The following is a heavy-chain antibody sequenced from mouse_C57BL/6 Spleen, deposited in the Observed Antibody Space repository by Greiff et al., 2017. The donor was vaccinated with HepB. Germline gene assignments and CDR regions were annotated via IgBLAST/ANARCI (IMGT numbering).Heavy chain of an antibody. J-gene: IGHJ4*01. Sequence: QVQLQQPGAELVMPGASVKLSCKASGYTFTSYWMHWVKQRPGQGLEWIGEIDPSDSYTNYNQKFKGKSTLTVDKSSSTAYMQLSSLTSEDSAVYYCARDYYGSSYHAMDYWGQGTSVTVSS. CDR2: IDPSDSYT. CDR3: ARDYYGSSYHAMDY. V-gene: IGHV1-69*01. D-gene: IGHD1-1*01. CDR1: GYTFTSYW.